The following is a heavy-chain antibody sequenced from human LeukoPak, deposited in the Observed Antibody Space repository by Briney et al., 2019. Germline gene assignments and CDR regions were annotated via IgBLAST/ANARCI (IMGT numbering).Heavy chain of an antibody. CDR2: IHHDGST. Sequence: SGTLSLTCVVSGGSISSGYWWSWVRQPPGKGLEWIGEIHHDGSTNYNPSLKSRVTISVDTSKNQFSLKLTSVTAADTAIYYCVRYHCTTTTCGFDPWGQGTLVTVSS. J-gene: IGHJ5*02. V-gene: IGHV4-4*02. D-gene: IGHD2-2*01. CDR3: VRYHCTTTTCGFDP. CDR1: GGSISSGYW.